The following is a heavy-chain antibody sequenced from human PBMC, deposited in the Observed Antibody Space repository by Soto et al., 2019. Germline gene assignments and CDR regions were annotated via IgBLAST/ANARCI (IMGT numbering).Heavy chain of an antibody. CDR1: GGSISSGGYY. V-gene: IGHV4-31*03. J-gene: IGHJ4*01. CDR3: ARVHVMVVAGSTFDY. Sequence: SETLSLTCTVSGGSISSGGYYWSWIRQHPGKGLEWIGYIYYSGSTYYNPSLKSRVTISVDTSKNQFSLKLSSVTAADTAVYYCARVHVMVVAGSTFDYWGHGTLVTVSS. D-gene: IGHD6-19*01. CDR2: IYYSGST.